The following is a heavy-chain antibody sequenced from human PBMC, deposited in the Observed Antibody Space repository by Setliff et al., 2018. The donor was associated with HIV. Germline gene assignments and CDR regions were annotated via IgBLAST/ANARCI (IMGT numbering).Heavy chain of an antibody. Sequence: SETLSLTCGVYGGSLSGYHWSWIRLPPGKGLEWIGEINYSGSTNYNPSLTSRVTMSLDTSKNQFSLKMTSVTAADTALYYCSNWNTTIDEDAWGQGTLVTVSS. CDR2: INYSGST. CDR3: SNWNTTIDEDA. V-gene: IGHV4-34*01. D-gene: IGHD5-18*01. CDR1: GGSLSGYH. J-gene: IGHJ5*02.